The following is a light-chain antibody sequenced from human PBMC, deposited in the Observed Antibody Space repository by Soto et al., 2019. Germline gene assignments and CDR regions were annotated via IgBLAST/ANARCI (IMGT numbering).Light chain of an antibody. CDR3: QQYNNWPPT. CDR1: QSVSSS. V-gene: IGKV3-15*01. CDR2: GAS. Sequence: EIVLTQSPATLSLYPGERATLSCRASQSVSSSLAWYQQKPGQAPRLLIYGASTRATGVPARFSGSGSGTEFTLTISSPQSEDFAVYYCQQYNNWPPTFGQGTRLEIK. J-gene: IGKJ5*01.